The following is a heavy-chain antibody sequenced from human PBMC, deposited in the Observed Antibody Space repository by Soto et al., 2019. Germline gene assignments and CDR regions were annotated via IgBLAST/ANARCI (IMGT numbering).Heavy chain of an antibody. V-gene: IGHV1-69*13. CDR3: ARHFESLSGSYYLGAPQSWFDP. D-gene: IGHD1-26*01. J-gene: IGHJ5*02. CDR2: IIPIFGTA. Sequence: SVKVSCKASGGTFSSYAISWVRQAPGQGLEWMGGIIPIFGTANYAQKFQGRVTITADESTSTAYMELSSLRSEDTAVYYCARHFESLSGSYYLGAPQSWFDPWGQGTLVTVSS. CDR1: GGTFSSYA.